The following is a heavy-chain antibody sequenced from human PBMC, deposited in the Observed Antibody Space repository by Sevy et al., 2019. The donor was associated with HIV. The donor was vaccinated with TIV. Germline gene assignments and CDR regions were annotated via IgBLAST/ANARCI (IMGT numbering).Heavy chain of an antibody. Sequence: GGSLRLSCAASGFTFSNAWMSWVRQAPGKGLEWVGHIKSKTDGGTTDYAAPVKGRSTISRDDSKNTLYLQMNSLKTEDTAVYYCTTRGEGDAVFRDYWGQGTLVTVSS. J-gene: IGHJ4*02. CDR1: GFTFSNAW. CDR2: IKSKTDGGTT. V-gene: IGHV3-15*01. D-gene: IGHD3-16*01. CDR3: TTRGEGDAVFRDY.